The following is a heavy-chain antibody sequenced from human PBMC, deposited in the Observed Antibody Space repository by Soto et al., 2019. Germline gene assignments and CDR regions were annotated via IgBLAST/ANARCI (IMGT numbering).Heavy chain of an antibody. CDR3: ARDRFFFFQAEDGIRDNVPVSAFLLNRSSDL. Sequence: EKGLEWVSVIYSGGSTYYADSVKGRFTISRDNSKNTLYLQMNSLRAEDKAVYYCARDRFFFFQAEDGIRDNVPVSAFLLNRSSDL. CDR2: IYSGGST. J-gene: IGHJ2*01. V-gene: IGHV3-66*01. D-gene: IGHD3-16*01.